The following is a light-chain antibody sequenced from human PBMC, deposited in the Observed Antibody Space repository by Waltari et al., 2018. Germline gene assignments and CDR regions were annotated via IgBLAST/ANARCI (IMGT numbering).Light chain of an antibody. CDR2: DVH. CDR1: SSDVGGYNY. V-gene: IGLV2-14*01. J-gene: IGLJ3*02. CDR3: SSYTSSSTWV. Sequence: QSALTQPAPVSGSPGQSITISCPGTSSDVGGYNYFPWYQQHPAKTPKLMIYDVHRRPSGVSNRFSGSKSGNTASLTISGLQAEDEADFYCSSYTSSSTWVFGGGTKLTVL.